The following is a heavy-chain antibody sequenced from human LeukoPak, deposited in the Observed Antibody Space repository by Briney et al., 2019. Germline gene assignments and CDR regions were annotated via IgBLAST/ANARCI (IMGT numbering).Heavy chain of an antibody. Sequence: ASVKVSCKASGGTFSSYAISWVRQAPGQGLEWMGRIIPILGIANYAQKFQGRVTVTADKSTNTANVELSSLRSEDTAVYYCARDHNWNYLSNNWFDPWGQGILVTVSS. J-gene: IGHJ5*02. V-gene: IGHV1-69*04. D-gene: IGHD1-7*01. CDR3: ARDHNWNYLSNNWFDP. CDR2: IIPILGIA. CDR1: GGTFSSYA.